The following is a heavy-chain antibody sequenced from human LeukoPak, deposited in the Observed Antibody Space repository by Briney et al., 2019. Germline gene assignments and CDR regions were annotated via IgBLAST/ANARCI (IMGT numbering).Heavy chain of an antibody. D-gene: IGHD3-10*01. Sequence: ASVKVSCKASGYTFTGYYMHWVRQAPGQGLEWMGWINPNSGGTNYAQKFQGRVTMTRDTSISTAYMELSRLRSDDTAVYYRARSRYGSGSYYKTIDYWGQGTLVTVSS. CDR1: GYTFTGYY. CDR2: INPNSGGT. V-gene: IGHV1-2*02. J-gene: IGHJ4*02. CDR3: ARSRYGSGSYYKTIDY.